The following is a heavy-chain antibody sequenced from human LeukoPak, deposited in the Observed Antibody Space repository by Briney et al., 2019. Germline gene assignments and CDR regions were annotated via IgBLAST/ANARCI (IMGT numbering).Heavy chain of an antibody. CDR2: ISTTSTYV. J-gene: IGHJ4*02. D-gene: IGHD1-7*01. CDR3: ARDTYNWNYGYDY. Sequence: GGSLRLSCAASGFTFNNYAMNWVRQAPGKGLEWVSSISTTSTYVYYVDSVKGRFTISRDNAKNSLHLQMNSLRAEDTAVYYCARDTYNWNYGYDYWGQGTLVTVSS. CDR1: GFTFNNYA. V-gene: IGHV3-21*01.